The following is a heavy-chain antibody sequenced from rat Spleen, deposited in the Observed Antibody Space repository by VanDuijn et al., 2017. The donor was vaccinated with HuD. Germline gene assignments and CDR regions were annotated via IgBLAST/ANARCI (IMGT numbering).Heavy chain of an antibody. CDR2: MYYDGDT. Sequence: QVQLKESGPGLVQPSQTLSLTCTVSGFSLTSYSVSWVRQPSGKGPEWMGRMYYDGDTAYNSTRKSRLSISRDTSKSQVFLKMDSLQTEDTAMYFCARWKYTTDWFAYWGHGTLVTVSS. CDR3: ARWKYTTDWFAY. V-gene: IGHV2S30*01. D-gene: IGHD1-6*01. J-gene: IGHJ3*01. CDR1: GFSLTSYS.